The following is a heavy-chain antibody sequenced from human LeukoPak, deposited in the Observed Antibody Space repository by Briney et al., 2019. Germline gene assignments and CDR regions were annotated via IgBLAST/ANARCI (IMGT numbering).Heavy chain of an antibody. V-gene: IGHV4-39*07. Sequence: PSETLSLTCTVSGDSIIINDHYWAWIRQPPGEGLEWIGSIHYTGTAYYDPSLKNRVTISVDTSKSQFSLRLSSVTAADTAVYYCARDSMFNQTGTTPWGQGTLVTVSS. D-gene: IGHD1-1*01. CDR3: ARDSMFNQTGTTP. CDR1: GDSIIINDHY. CDR2: IHYTGTA. J-gene: IGHJ5*02.